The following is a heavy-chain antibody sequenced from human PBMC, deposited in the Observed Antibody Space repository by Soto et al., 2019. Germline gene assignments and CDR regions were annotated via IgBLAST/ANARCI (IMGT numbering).Heavy chain of an antibody. CDR3: ARSRYTGTYSGRFRDY. J-gene: IGHJ4*02. D-gene: IGHD1-26*01. CDR2: ISSSSSTI. CDR1: GFTFSDYS. V-gene: IGHV3-48*02. Sequence: QPAGSLRLSCAASGFTFSDYSINWVRQAPGKGLEWVSYISSSSSTIYYADSVKGRFTISRDNAKNSLYLQMNSLRDEDTAVYFCARSRYTGTYSGRFRDYGGQGA.